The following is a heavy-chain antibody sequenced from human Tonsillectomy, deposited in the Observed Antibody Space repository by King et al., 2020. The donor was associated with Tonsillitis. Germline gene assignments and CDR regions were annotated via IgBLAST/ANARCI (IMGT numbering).Heavy chain of an antibody. CDR3: ASSRLQKYYYDNSLDY. J-gene: IGHJ4*02. D-gene: IGHD3-22*01. CDR2: IYPGDSET. Sequence: QLVQSGAEVKQPGGSLKISCKGSGYTFTSYWIGWVRQMPGKGLEWMGIIYPGDSETSYSPSFQGQVTISADKSISTAYLQWSSLKASDTAMYYCASSRLQKYYYDNSLDYWGQGTLVTVSS. CDR1: GYTFTSYW. V-gene: IGHV5-51*01.